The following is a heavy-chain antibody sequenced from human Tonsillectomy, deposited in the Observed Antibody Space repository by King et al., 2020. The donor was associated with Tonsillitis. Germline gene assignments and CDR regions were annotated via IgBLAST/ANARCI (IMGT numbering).Heavy chain of an antibody. Sequence: EVQLVESGGGLVKPGGSLRLSCAASGFTFSAYSMNWVRQAPGKGLEWVSSISDSSSYIYYADSVKGRFTISRDNAKKSLYLQMNSLRAEDTAVYYCARDVSDSSWFSFFDYWGQGTLVTVSS. D-gene: IGHD6-13*01. CDR3: ARDVSDSSWFSFFDY. J-gene: IGHJ4*02. CDR1: GFTFSAYS. V-gene: IGHV3-21*01. CDR2: ISDSSSYI.